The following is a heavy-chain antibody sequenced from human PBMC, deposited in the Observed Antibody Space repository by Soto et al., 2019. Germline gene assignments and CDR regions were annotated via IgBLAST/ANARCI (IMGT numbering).Heavy chain of an antibody. V-gene: IGHV5-51*01. Sequence: PGESLKISCKGSGYSFTSYWIAWVRQMPGKGLEWMGIIYPGDSDTRYSPSFQGQVIFSADKSINTAYLQWSRLKASDTAIYYCARQRLWGTSGYYYFENWGQGTLVTVSS. J-gene: IGHJ4*02. CDR2: IYPGDSDT. D-gene: IGHD3-22*01. CDR1: GYSFTSYW. CDR3: ARQRLWGTSGYYYFEN.